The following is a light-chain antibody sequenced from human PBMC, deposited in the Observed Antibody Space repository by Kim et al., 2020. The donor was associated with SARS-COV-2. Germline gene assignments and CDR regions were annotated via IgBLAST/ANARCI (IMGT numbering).Light chain of an antibody. CDR1: QSVSSSY. Sequence: EIVLTQSPGTLSLSPGERATLSCRASQSVSSSYLAWYQQKPGQAPRLLIYGASSRAPGIPDRFSGRGSGTEFTLTISSLEPEDFAVYFCQLYGLSPGTFGQETKLDI. CDR2: GAS. J-gene: IGKJ2*02. V-gene: IGKV3-20*01. CDR3: QLYGLSPGT.